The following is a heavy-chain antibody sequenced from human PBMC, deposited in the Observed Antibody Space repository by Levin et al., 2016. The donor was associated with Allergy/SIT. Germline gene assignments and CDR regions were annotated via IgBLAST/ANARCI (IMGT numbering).Heavy chain of an antibody. Sequence: GESLKISCKGSGYSFTSYWISWVRQMPGKGLEWMGRIDPSDSYTNYSPSFQGHVTISADKSISTAYLQWSSLKASDTAMYYCASFRGWNRGFDPWGQGTLVTVSS. V-gene: IGHV5-10-1*01. D-gene: IGHD1-1*01. CDR2: IDPSDSYT. CDR1: GYSFTSYW. CDR3: ASFRGWNRGFDP. J-gene: IGHJ5*02.